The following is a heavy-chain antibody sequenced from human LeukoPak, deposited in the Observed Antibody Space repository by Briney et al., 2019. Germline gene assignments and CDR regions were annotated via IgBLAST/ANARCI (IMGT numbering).Heavy chain of an antibody. J-gene: IGHJ5*02. CDR2: ISAYNGNT. Sequence: ASVKVSCKASGYTFTTYGISWVRQAPGQGLEWMGWISAYNGNTNYAQKLQGRVTMTTDTSTSTAYMELRSLRSDDTAVYYCARDRYTAMVTGWFDPWGQGTLVTVSS. D-gene: IGHD5-18*01. CDR3: ARDRYTAMVTGWFDP. V-gene: IGHV1-18*01. CDR1: GYTFTTYG.